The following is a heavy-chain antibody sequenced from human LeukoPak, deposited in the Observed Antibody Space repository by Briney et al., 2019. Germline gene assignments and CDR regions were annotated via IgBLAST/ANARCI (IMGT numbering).Heavy chain of an antibody. V-gene: IGHV1-46*01. CDR1: GYSFTSYY. D-gene: IGHD1-1*01. J-gene: IGHJ3*02. CDR3: ARVRTGSNAFDI. CDR2: INPSGGST. Sequence: ASVKVSCKASGYSFTSYYVHWVRKAPGQGLEWMGIINPSGGSTSYAQKFQGRVTMTRDTSTSTVYMELSSLRSDDTAVYYCARVRTGSNAFDIWGQGTMVTVSS.